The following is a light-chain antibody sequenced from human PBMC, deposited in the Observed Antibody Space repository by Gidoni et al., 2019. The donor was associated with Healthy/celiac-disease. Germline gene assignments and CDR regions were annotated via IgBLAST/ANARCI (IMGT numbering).Light chain of an antibody. J-gene: IGKJ1*01. CDR3: QQSYSTPPT. V-gene: IGKV1-39*01. Sequence: IHMTQSPSSLSASLGDRVTITCRSSQSISSYVNWYQQKPGKAPKLLIYAASNLQSGVPSRCSGSGSWTDFTLTISSLQPEEFATYYCQQSYSTPPTFGQGTKVEIK. CDR1: QSISSY. CDR2: AAS.